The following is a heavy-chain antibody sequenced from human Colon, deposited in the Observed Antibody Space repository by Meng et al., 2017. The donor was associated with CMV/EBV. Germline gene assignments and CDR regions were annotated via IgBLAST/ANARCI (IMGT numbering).Heavy chain of an antibody. V-gene: IGHV3-21*01. CDR2: ISSSGNYI. Sequence: GGSLRLSCATSGFIFSDHNINWVRQAPGKGLEWVSSISSSGNYIYYAYSVKGRFTISRDNAKDSVDLLMTSLRAEDTAVYYCTRTFRYYFDFWGQGTLVTVSS. J-gene: IGHJ4*02. CDR1: GFIFSDHN. CDR3: TRTFRYYFDF. D-gene: IGHD2/OR15-2a*01.